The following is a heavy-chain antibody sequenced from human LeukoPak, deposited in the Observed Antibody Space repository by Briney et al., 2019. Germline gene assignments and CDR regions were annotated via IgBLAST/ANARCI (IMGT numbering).Heavy chain of an antibody. Sequence: SETLSLTCAVYGGSFSGHYWTWIRQPPGKGLEWIGESTHSGSTNYNPSLKSRVTISVDTSKSQFSLKLTTVTAADTAVYHCARGRTGAAALDFWGPGTLVTVSS. CDR2: STHSGST. J-gene: IGHJ4*02. CDR3: ARGRTGAAALDF. V-gene: IGHV4-34*01. D-gene: IGHD2-2*01. CDR1: GGSFSGHY.